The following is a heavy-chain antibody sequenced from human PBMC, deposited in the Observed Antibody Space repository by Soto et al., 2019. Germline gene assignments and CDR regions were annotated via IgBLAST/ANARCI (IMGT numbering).Heavy chain of an antibody. CDR3: ARFGSI. CDR1: GGSFSGYF. J-gene: IGHJ3*02. CDR2: INRGGST. D-gene: IGHD3-10*01. Sequence: QVQLQQWGAGLLKPSETLSLTCAVYGGSFSGYFWSWIRQPPGQGLEWIGEINRGGSTNYNPSLKSRVNISGDTSKKTFSLKLNSVTAADTAVYYCARFGSIWGQGTMVTVSS. V-gene: IGHV4-34*01.